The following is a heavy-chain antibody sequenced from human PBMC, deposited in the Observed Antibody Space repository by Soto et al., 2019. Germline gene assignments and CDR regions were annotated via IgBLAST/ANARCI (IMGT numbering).Heavy chain of an antibody. CDR2: ISYDGSNK. J-gene: IGHJ6*02. Sequence: GGSLRLSCAASGFTFSSYAMHWVRQAPGKGLEWVAVISYDGSNKYYADSVKGRFTISRDNSKNTLYLQMNSLRAEDTAVYYCANVIIWGQLNYYYYGMDVWGQGTTVTVSS. V-gene: IGHV3-30-3*01. CDR1: GFTFSSYA. D-gene: IGHD3-16*01. CDR3: ANVIIWGQLNYYYYGMDV.